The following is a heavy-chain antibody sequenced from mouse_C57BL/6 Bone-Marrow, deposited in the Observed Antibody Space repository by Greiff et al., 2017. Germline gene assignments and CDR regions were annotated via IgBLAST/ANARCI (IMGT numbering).Heavy chain of an antibody. Sequence: VQLQQPGAELVKPGASVKLSCKASGYTFTSYWMQWVKQRPGQGLEWIGEIDPSDSYTNYNQKFKGKATLTVDTSSSTAYMQLSSLTSEDSAVYYCARKRRELGLWFAYWGQGTLVTVSA. V-gene: IGHV1-50*01. CDR1: GYTFTSYW. D-gene: IGHD4-1*01. CDR2: IDPSDSYT. CDR3: ARKRRELGLWFAY. J-gene: IGHJ3*01.